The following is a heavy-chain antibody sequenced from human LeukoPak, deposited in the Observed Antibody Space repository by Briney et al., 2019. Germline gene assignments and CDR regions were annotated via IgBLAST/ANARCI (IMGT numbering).Heavy chain of an antibody. J-gene: IGHJ5*02. CDR2: IYTSGST. Sequence: SETLSLTCTVSGGSISSGSYYWSWIRQPAGKGPEWIGRIYTSGSTNYNPSLKSRVTISVDTSKNQFSLKLSSVTAADTAVYYCARGARYCSGGSCHLNWFDPWGQGTLVTVSS. V-gene: IGHV4-61*02. D-gene: IGHD2-15*01. CDR3: ARGARYCSGGSCHLNWFDP. CDR1: GGSISSGSYY.